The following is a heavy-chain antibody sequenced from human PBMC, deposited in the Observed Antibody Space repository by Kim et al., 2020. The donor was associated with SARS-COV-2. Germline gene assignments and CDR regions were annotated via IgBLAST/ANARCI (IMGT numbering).Heavy chain of an antibody. CDR3: ARERPYSGYDYLYFDY. V-gene: IGHV4-34*01. CDR1: GGSFSGYY. J-gene: IGHJ4*02. Sequence: SETLSLTCAVYGGSFSGYYWSWIRQPPGKGLEWIGEINHSGSTNYNPSLKSRVTISVDTSKNQFSLKLSSVAAADTAVYYCARERPYSGYDYLYFDYWGQGTLFSVSS. CDR2: INHSGST. D-gene: IGHD5-12*01.